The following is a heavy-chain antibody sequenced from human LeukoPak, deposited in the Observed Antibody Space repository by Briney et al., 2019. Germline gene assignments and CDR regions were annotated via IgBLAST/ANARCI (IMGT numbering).Heavy chain of an antibody. CDR3: ARAAGPRIVPFY. Sequence: SETLSLTCAVYGGSLSGYYWSWIRQPPGKGLEWIGEINHSGSTNYNPSHKSRVTISVDTSKNQFSLKLTSVTAADTAVYFCARAAGPRIVPFYWGQGTLVTVSS. CDR2: INHSGST. D-gene: IGHD6-25*01. J-gene: IGHJ4*02. V-gene: IGHV4-34*01. CDR1: GGSLSGYY.